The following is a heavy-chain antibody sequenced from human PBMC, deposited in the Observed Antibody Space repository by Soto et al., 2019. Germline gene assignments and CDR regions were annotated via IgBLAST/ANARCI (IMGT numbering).Heavy chain of an antibody. J-gene: IGHJ5*02. Sequence: SETLSLTCTVSGDSIISSDFYWVWVRQPPGKGLEWIGSIFYLGSSYYNPSLKSRVTMSVDTSKNQFSLRLSSVTAADTALYFCARHSLALRKNNWFDPWGQGIMVPVSS. CDR2: IFYLGSS. D-gene: IGHD3-3*02. V-gene: IGHV4-39*01. CDR3: ARHSLALRKNNWFDP. CDR1: GDSIISSDFY.